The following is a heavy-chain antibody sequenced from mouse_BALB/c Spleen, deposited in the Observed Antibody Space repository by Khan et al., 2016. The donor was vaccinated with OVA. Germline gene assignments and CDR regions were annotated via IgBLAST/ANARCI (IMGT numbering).Heavy chain of an antibody. D-gene: IGHD2-4*01. CDR2: ISYSGNT. J-gene: IGHJ3*01. Sequence: VQLKQSGPGLVKPSQSLSLTCTVTGYSITSEYTWNWIRQLPGNKLEWMGFISYSGNTRYNPSLKSRISITRDTSKNQFFLQLNSVTSEDTATYYCERKDYYDYDPFPYWGQGTLVTVSA. CDR1: GYSITSEYT. V-gene: IGHV3-2*02. CDR3: ERKDYYDYDPFPY.